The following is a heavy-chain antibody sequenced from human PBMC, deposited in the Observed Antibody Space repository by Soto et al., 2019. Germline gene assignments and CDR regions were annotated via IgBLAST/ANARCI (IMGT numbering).Heavy chain of an antibody. Sequence: QVQLVESGGGVVQPGRSLRLSCAASGFTFSSYAMHWVRQAPGKGLEWVAVILYDGSNKYYADSVKGRFTISRDNSKNTLYLQMNSLRAEDTAVYYCARVRGIAAPPYFPHWGQGTLVTVSS. CDR1: GFTFSSYA. CDR2: ILYDGSNK. V-gene: IGHV3-30-3*01. CDR3: ARVRGIAAPPYFPH. J-gene: IGHJ1*01. D-gene: IGHD6-13*01.